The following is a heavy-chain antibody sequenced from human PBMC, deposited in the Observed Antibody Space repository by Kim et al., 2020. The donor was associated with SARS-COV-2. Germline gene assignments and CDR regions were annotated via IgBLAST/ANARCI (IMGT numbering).Heavy chain of an antibody. Sequence: ASVKVSCKASGYTFTGYYMHWVRQAPGQGLEWMGRINPNSGGTNYAQKFQGRVTMTRDTSISTAYMELSRLRSDDTAVYYCASIDCSSTSCYKERDYYYYGMDVWGQGTTVTISS. V-gene: IGHV1-2*06. D-gene: IGHD2-2*02. CDR2: INPNSGGT. J-gene: IGHJ6*02. CDR3: ASIDCSSTSCYKERDYYYYGMDV. CDR1: GYTFTGYY.